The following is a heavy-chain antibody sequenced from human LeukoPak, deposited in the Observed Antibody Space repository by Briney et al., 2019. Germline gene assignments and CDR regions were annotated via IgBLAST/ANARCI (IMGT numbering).Heavy chain of an antibody. V-gene: IGHV3-23*01. CDR1: GFTFSSYA. D-gene: IGHD2-15*01. CDR3: ARHPYCSGGSCYFYFQH. J-gene: IGHJ1*01. CDR2: ISGSGGST. Sequence: GGSLRLSCAAPGFTFSSYAMSWVRQAPGKGLEWVSAISGSGGSTYYADSVKGRFTISRDNSKNTLYLQMNSLRAEDTAVYYCARHPYCSGGSCYFYFQHWGQGTLVTVSS.